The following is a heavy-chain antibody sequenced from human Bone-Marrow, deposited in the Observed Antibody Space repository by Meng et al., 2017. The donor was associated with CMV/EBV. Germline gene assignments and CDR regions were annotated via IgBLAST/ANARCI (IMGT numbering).Heavy chain of an antibody. Sequence: SETLSLTCIVSGGSISSSSHHWAWIRQPPGKGLEWIGSMYSSGETYYSPSLHSRVTMSADTSRNQFSLKLNSVTAADTAVYYCARDLWVPAAIPNYYYYYGMDVWGQGTTVTVSS. CDR3: ARDLWVPAAIPNYYYYYGMDV. V-gene: IGHV4-39*07. J-gene: IGHJ6*02. CDR1: GGSISSSSHH. CDR2: MYSSGET. D-gene: IGHD2-2*02.